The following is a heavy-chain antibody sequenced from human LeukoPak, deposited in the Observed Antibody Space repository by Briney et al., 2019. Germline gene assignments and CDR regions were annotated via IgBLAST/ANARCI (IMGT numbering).Heavy chain of an antibody. CDR3: ARDLAGATPYFDY. Sequence: GGSLRLSCAASGFTFSSYWMSWVRQAPGKGLEWVANIKQDGREKYYVDSVKGRFTISRDNAKNSLYLQMNSLRAEDTAVYYCARDLAGATPYFDYWGQGTLVTVSS. V-gene: IGHV3-7*01. J-gene: IGHJ4*02. CDR2: IKQDGREK. CDR1: GFTFSSYW. D-gene: IGHD1-26*01.